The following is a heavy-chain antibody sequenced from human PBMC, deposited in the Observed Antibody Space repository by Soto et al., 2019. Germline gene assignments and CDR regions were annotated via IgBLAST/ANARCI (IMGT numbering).Heavy chain of an antibody. CDR1: GYSFTSYW. D-gene: IGHD2-15*01. CDR3: AKDQASGQGSFDP. J-gene: IGHJ5*02. CDR2: IYPGDSDT. Sequence: GEPLKISCKGSGYSFTSYWIGWVRQMPGKGLEWMGIIYPGDSDTRYSPSFQGQVTISADKSISTAYLQMNSLRADDTAVYYCAKDQASGQGSFDPWGQGTLVTVSS. V-gene: IGHV5-51*01.